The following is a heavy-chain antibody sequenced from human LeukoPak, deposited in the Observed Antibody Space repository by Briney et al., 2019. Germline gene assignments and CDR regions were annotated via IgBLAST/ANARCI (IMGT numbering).Heavy chain of an antibody. J-gene: IGHJ3*02. CDR3: ASPIGIAETDAFDI. Sequence: ASVKVSCKASGYTFTTYGINWVRQAPGQGLEWMGWINTNTGNPTYAQGFTGRFVFSLDTSVSTAYLQISSLKAEDTAVYYCASPIGIAETDAFDIWGQGTMVTVSS. D-gene: IGHD6-13*01. V-gene: IGHV7-4-1*02. CDR1: GYTFTTYG. CDR2: INTNTGNP.